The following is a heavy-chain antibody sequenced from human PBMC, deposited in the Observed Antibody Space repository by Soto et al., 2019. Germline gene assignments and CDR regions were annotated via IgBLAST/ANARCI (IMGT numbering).Heavy chain of an antibody. CDR1: GGSFSGYS. V-gene: IGHV4-34*01. J-gene: IGHJ4*02. CDR3: ARDKITGLFDY. Sequence: PSETLSLTCAVYGGSFSGYSWTWIRPPPGMGLEWIGEINHSGSTNYNPSLKSRVTISVDTSKNQFSLKLTSVTAADTAVYYCARDKITGLFDYWGQGTLVTVSS. CDR2: INHSGST. D-gene: IGHD2-8*02.